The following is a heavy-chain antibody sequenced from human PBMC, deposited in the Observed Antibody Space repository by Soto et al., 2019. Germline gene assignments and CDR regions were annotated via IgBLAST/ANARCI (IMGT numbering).Heavy chain of an antibody. CDR2: IYPGDSDT. D-gene: IGHD2-8*01. V-gene: IGHV5-51*01. Sequence: GESLKISCKGSGYSFTSYWIGWVRQMPGKGLEWMGIIYPGDSDTRYSPSFQGQVTISADKSISTAYLQWSSLKASDTAMYYCARLPSDKGGGIAYFPDYFDYWGQGTLVTVSS. CDR3: ARLPSDKGGGIAYFPDYFDY. J-gene: IGHJ4*02. CDR1: GYSFTSYW.